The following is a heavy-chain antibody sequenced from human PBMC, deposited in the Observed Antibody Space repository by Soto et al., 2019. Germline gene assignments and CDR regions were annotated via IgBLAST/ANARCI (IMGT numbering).Heavy chain of an antibody. CDR3: TRHSGYDYRGYYYYYGMDV. CDR2: IRSKANSYAT. D-gene: IGHD5-12*01. V-gene: IGHV3-73*01. J-gene: IGHJ6*02. Sequence: PGGSLRLSXAASGFTFSGSAMHWVRQASGKGLEWVGRIRSKANSYATAYAASVKGRFTISRDDSKNTAYLQMNSLKTEDTAVYYCTRHSGYDYRGYYYYYGMDVWGQGTTVTVSS. CDR1: GFTFSGSA.